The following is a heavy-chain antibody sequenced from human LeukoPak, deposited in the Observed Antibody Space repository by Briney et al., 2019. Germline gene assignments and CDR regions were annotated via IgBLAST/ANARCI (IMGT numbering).Heavy chain of an antibody. CDR2: ISAYNGNT. CDR1: GYTFTGHY. J-gene: IGHJ4*02. D-gene: IGHD3-10*01. V-gene: IGHV1-18*04. CDR3: ASLLWFGEAYFDY. Sequence: GASVKVSCKASGYTFTGHYVHWVRQAPGQGLEWMGWISAYNGNTNYAQKLQGRVTMTTDTSTSTAYMELRSLRSDDTAVYYCASLLWFGEAYFDYWGQGTLVTVSS.